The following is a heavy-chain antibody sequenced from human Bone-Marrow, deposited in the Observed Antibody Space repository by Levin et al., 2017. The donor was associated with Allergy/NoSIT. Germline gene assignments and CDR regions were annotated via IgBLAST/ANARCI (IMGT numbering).Heavy chain of an antibody. Sequence: SETLSLTCSVSGYSISTSYQWGWIRQPPGKGLEWVGSFYHSGGPYYSPSLRRRVSISVDTSKNQLSLKLTSVTAADTAIYYCARQVGTSAPFDHWGQGDLVTVSS. CDR3: ARQVGTSAPFDH. CDR1: GYSISTSYQ. V-gene: IGHV4-38-2*02. CDR2: FYHSGGP. J-gene: IGHJ4*02. D-gene: IGHD1-7*01.